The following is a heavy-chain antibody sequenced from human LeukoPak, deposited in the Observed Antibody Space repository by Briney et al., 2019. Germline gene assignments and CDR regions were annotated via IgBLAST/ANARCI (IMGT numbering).Heavy chain of an antibody. D-gene: IGHD6-13*01. CDR3: ARAANIAAAGPAEYFQH. V-gene: IGHV1-69*04. CDR1: GGTFSSSA. Sequence: GASVKVSCKASGGTFSSSAISWVRQTPGQGLEWMGRIIPILGIANYAQKFQGRVTITADKSTSTAYMELSSLRSEDTAVYYCARAANIAAAGPAEYFQHWGQGTLVTVSS. CDR2: IIPILGIA. J-gene: IGHJ1*01.